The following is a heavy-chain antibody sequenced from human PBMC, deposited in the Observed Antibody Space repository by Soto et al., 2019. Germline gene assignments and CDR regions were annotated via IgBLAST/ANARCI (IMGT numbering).Heavy chain of an antibody. J-gene: IGHJ4*02. CDR1: GGSISPYY. CDR2: IYHSGST. Sequence: SETLSLTCTVSGGSISPYYWSWIRQPPGKGLEWIGYIYHSGSTYYNPSLKSRVTISVDRSKNQFSLKLSSVTAADTAVYYCARVPTPWGQGTLVTVSS. V-gene: IGHV4-30-2*01. CDR3: ARVPTP.